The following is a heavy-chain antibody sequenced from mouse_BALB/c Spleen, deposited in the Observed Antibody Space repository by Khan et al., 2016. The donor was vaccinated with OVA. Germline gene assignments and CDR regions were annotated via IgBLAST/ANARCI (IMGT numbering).Heavy chain of an antibody. Sequence: EVQLQESGPGLVKPSQTVSLTCTVTGISITTGNYRWSWIRQFPGNKLEWIGYLYYSGTTTYNPSLTSRTTITRDTSKNQFVLEMNSLTAEDTATYYCSRDRGGFDSYYFDYWGQGTTLTVSS. CDR2: LYYSGTT. D-gene: IGHD2-2*01. CDR1: GISITTGNYR. CDR3: SRDRGGFDSYYFDY. J-gene: IGHJ2*01. V-gene: IGHV3-5*02.